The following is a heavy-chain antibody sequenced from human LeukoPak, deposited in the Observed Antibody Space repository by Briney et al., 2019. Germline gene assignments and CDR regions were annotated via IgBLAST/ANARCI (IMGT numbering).Heavy chain of an antibody. CDR2: IKQDGSEK. CDR1: GFTLSSYW. Sequence: PGGSLRLSRAASGFTLSSYWMSWVRPAPGEGGEWVANIKQDGSEKYYVDSVKGRFTISRDNAKNSLYLQMNGLRAEDTAVYYCARGVGYRGYVDYWGQGTLVTVSS. V-gene: IGHV3-7*04. J-gene: IGHJ4*02. D-gene: IGHD5-12*01. CDR3: ARGVGYRGYVDY.